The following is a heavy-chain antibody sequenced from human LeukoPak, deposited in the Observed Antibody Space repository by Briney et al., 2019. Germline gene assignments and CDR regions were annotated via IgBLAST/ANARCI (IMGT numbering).Heavy chain of an antibody. CDR3: ARGYIEMATLDAFDI. Sequence: PSETLSLTCSVSGGSVSSSSYYWSWIRQPPGKGLEWIGSIYYSGDAYYNPSLKSRVTISVDTSKNQFSLKLSSVTAADTAVYYCARGYIEMATLDAFDIWGQGTMVTVSS. D-gene: IGHD5-24*01. CDR1: GGSVSSSSYY. V-gene: IGHV4-39*07. CDR2: IYYSGDA. J-gene: IGHJ3*02.